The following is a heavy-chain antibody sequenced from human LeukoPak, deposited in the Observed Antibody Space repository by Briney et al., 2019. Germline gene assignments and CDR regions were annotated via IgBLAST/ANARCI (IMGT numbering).Heavy chain of an antibody. CDR3: ARDPPYYYDSSGYYRYFDY. J-gene: IGHJ4*02. CDR2: XXXXXSTI. V-gene: IGHV3-11*01. Sequence: GGSLRLSCAASGFTFXXYYMSWIRQAPGKGLXXXXXXXXXXSTIYYAXXXXGRFTISRDNAKNSLYLQMNSLRAEDTAVYHCARDPPYYYDSSGYYRYFDYWGQGTLVTVSS. D-gene: IGHD3-22*01. CDR1: GFTFXXYY.